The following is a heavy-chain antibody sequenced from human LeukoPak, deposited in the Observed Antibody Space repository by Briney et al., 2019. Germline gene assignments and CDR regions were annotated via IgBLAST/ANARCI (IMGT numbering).Heavy chain of an antibody. J-gene: IGHJ5*02. V-gene: IGHV4-38-2*02. Sequence: SETLSLTCAVSGYSISSGYYWGWIRQPPGKGLEWIGSIYHSGSTYYNPSLKSRVTISVDTSKNQFSLKLSSVTAADTAVYYCARDKSKGGATYLAGWFDPWGQGTLVTVPS. CDR2: IYHSGST. D-gene: IGHD1-26*01. CDR3: ARDKSKGGATYLAGWFDP. CDR1: GYSISSGYY.